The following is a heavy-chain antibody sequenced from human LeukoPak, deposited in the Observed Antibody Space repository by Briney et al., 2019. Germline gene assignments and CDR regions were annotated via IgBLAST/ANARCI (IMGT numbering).Heavy chain of an antibody. CDR1: GYTFTGYY. J-gene: IGHJ6*03. V-gene: IGHV1-2*02. CDR2: INPNSGGT. CDR3: ARVAGVPTYYYYYMDV. Sequence: SVKVSCKASGYTFTGYYMHWVRQAPGQGLEWMGWINPNSGGTNYAQKFQGRVTMTRDTSISTAYMELSRLRSDDTAVYYCARVAGVPTYYYYYMDVWGKGTTVTVSS. D-gene: IGHD3-10*01.